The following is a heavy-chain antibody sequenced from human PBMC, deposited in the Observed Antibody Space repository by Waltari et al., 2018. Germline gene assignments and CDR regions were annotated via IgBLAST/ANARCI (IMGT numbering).Heavy chain of an antibody. J-gene: IGHJ2*01. D-gene: IGHD4-17*01. CDR1: GASISTTNW. CDR3: AREVYGVNSGWEFDL. V-gene: IGHV4-4*02. CDR2: IYHTGNT. Sequence: QVQLRESGPGLVKPSGTLSLTCAVSGASISTTNWWGWVRQPPGKGLEWIGEIYHTGNTNYNPSLKSRVTISVDKSKNHFSLKLTAVATADTAIYYCAREVYGVNSGWEFDLWGRGTLVTVSS.